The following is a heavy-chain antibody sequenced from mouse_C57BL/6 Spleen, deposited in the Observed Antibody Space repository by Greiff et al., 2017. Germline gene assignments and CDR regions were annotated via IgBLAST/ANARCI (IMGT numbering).Heavy chain of an antibody. D-gene: IGHD2-1*01. CDR2: IYPGDGDT. CDR3: ARGNCLCYAMGH. CDR1: GYAFSSSW. Sequence: QVQLQQSGPELVKPGASVKISCKASGYAFSSSWMNWVKQRPGKGLEWIGRIYPGDGDTNYNGKFKGKATLTADKSSSTAYMQLSSLTSGDSAVYFCARGNCLCYAMGHWGQGTSVTGSS. V-gene: IGHV1-82*01. J-gene: IGHJ4*01.